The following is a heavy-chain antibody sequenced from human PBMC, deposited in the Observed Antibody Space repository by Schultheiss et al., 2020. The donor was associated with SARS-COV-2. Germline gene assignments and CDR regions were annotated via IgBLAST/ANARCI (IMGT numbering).Heavy chain of an antibody. Sequence: GGSLRLSCAASGFTFSSYAMSWVRQAPGKGLEWVSAISGSGGSTYYADSVKGRFTISRDNSKNTLYLQMNSLRAEDTAVYYCAKYLIGRVAVAKEDAFDIWGQGTMVTVSS. J-gene: IGHJ3*02. CDR1: GFTFSSYA. CDR2: ISGSGGST. V-gene: IGHV3-23*01. CDR3: AKYLIGRVAVAKEDAFDI. D-gene: IGHD6-19*01.